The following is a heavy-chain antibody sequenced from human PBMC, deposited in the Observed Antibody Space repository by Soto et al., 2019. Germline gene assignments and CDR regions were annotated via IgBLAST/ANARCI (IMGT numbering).Heavy chain of an antibody. Sequence: EVQLVESGGGLVQPGRSLRLSCTASGFTFGDYAMSWFRQAPGKGLEWVGFIRSKAYGGTTEYAASVKGRFTISRDDSKSIAYLQMNSLKTEDTAVYYCTGAGDFWSGYYPYYFDYWGQGTLVTVSS. CDR3: TGAGDFWSGYYPYYFDY. CDR2: IRSKAYGGTT. J-gene: IGHJ4*02. V-gene: IGHV3-49*03. CDR1: GFTFGDYA. D-gene: IGHD3-3*01.